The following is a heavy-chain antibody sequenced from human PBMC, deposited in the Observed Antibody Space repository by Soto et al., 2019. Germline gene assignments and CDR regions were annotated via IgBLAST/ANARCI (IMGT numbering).Heavy chain of an antibody. J-gene: IGHJ4*02. CDR2: ISGSGGST. V-gene: IGHV3-23*01. D-gene: IGHD2-21*02. Sequence: HPGGSLRLSCAASGFTFSSYAMSWVRQAPGKGLEWVSAISGSGGSTYYADSVKGRFTISRDNSKNTLYLQMNSLRAEDTAVYYCAKYGGNSVGCDYWGQGTQVTVSS. CDR1: GFTFSSYA. CDR3: AKYGGNSVGCDY.